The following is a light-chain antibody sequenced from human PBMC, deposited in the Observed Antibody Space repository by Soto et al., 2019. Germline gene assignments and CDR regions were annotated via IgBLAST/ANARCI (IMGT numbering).Light chain of an antibody. CDR3: SSYTTGSTPVV. J-gene: IGLJ2*01. V-gene: IGLV2-14*01. CDR2: DVS. Sequence: QSALTQPASVSGSPGQSITISCTGSSSDVGGFNFVSWYQQHPGRAPKLMIYDVSNRPSGVSNRVSGSKSGNTSSLTISGLQAEDEADYYCSSYTTGSTPVVFGGGTKLTVL. CDR1: SSDVGGFNF.